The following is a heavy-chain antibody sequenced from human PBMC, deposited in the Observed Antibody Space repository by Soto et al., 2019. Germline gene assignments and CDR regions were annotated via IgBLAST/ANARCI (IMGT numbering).Heavy chain of an antibody. D-gene: IGHD6-13*01. CDR1: GFTFSSYG. J-gene: IGHJ4*02. Sequence: QVQLVESGGGVVQPGRSLRLSCAASGFTFSSYGMHWVRQAPGKGLEWVAVIWYDGSNKYYADSVKGRFTISRDNSKNTLYLQMNSLRAEDTAVYYCARDITAAAGTPSFDYWGQGTLVTVSS. CDR3: ARDITAAAGTPSFDY. V-gene: IGHV3-33*01. CDR2: IWYDGSNK.